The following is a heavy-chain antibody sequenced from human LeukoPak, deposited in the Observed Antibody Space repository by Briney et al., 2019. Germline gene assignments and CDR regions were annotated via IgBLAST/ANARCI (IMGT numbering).Heavy chain of an antibody. V-gene: IGHV3-30*04. CDR2: ISYDGSNK. CDR1: GFTFSSYA. Sequence: GRSLRLSCAASGFTFSSYAMHWVRQAPGKGLEWVAVISYDGSNKYYADSVEGRFTISRDNSKNTLYLQMNSLRAEDTAVYYCARERVLLWFGESSDAFDIWGQGTMVTVSS. D-gene: IGHD3-10*01. J-gene: IGHJ3*02. CDR3: ARERVLLWFGESSDAFDI.